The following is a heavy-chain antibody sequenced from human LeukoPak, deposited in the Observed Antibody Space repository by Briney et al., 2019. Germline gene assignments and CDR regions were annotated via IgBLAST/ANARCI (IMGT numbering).Heavy chain of an antibody. Sequence: GRSLRLSCAASGFTFSSYGMHWVRQAPGKGLEWVAVISYDGSNKYYADSVKGRFTISRDNSKNTLYLQMNSLRAEDTAVYYCARHYYYDSSDDAFDIWGQGTMVTVSS. J-gene: IGHJ3*02. D-gene: IGHD3-22*01. CDR2: ISYDGSNK. CDR1: GFTFSSYG. CDR3: ARHYYYDSSDDAFDI. V-gene: IGHV3-30*03.